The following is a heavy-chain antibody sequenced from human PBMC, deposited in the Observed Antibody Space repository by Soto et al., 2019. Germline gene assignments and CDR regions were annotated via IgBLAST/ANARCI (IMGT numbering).Heavy chain of an antibody. CDR1: GFTFSSYS. J-gene: IGHJ4*02. D-gene: IGHD3-22*01. V-gene: IGHV3-21*01. CDR3: ARGKTSGYAG. Sequence: ESGGGLVKPGGSLRLSCAASGFTFSSYSMNWVRQAPGKGLEWVSSISSSSSYIYYADSVKGRFTISRDNAKNSLYLQMNILRSEDTAVYYCARGKTSGYAGWGQGTLVTVSS. CDR2: ISSSSSYI.